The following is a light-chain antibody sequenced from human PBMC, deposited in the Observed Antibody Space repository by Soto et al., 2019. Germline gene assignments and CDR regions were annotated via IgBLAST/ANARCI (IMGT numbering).Light chain of an antibody. V-gene: IGKV3-20*01. Sequence: EMVLTQSPGTLSLSPGERATLSCRASQSVSSSYLAWYQQKPGQAPRLLIYGASSRPTGIPDRFSGSRSGTYFTLPITRLEPQDFAVYYCQQYGTSPSTFGQRTKLEIK. CDR1: QSVSSSY. CDR3: QQYGTSPST. J-gene: IGKJ2*01. CDR2: GAS.